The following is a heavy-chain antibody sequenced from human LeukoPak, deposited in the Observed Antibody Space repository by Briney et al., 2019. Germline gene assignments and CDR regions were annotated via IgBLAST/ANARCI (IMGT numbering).Heavy chain of an antibody. J-gene: IGHJ3*02. D-gene: IGHD3-16*02. CDR2: ISSSGTYI. Sequence: GGSLRLSCVASGYTFSDYSLNWVRQVPGKGLEWVSSISSSGTYIYYADSVRGRFTISRDNAKNSLFLQMNSLRAEDTALYYCVSVYDPDYVWGTYRLDAFDIWGEGTMVIVSS. CDR1: GYTFSDYS. CDR3: VSVYDPDYVWGTYRLDAFDI. V-gene: IGHV3-21*01.